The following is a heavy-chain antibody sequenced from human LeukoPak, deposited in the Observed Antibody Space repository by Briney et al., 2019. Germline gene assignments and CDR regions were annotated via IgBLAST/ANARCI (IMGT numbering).Heavy chain of an antibody. CDR1: GGSISSYY. D-gene: IGHD3-16*01. Sequence: KPSETLSLTCTVSGGSISSYYWSWIRQPPGKGLEWIGYIYYSGSTNYNPSLKSRVTISVDTSKNQFSLKLTSVTAADTAVYYCARSLGVGPLFWGQGTLVTVSS. J-gene: IGHJ4*02. CDR3: ARSLGVGPLF. V-gene: IGHV4-59*12. CDR2: IYYSGST.